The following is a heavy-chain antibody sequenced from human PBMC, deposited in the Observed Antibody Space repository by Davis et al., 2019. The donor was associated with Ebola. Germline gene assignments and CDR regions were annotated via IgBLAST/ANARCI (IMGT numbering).Heavy chain of an antibody. CDR1: GFTVSSNY. J-gene: IGHJ4*02. CDR2: ISWDGGST. Sequence: GESLKISCAASGFTVSSNYMSWVRQAPGKGLVWVSLISWDGGSTYYADSVKGRFTISSDNSKNSLYLEMNSLRTEDTALYHCAKEGRFRSSWLYPHFDYWGQGALVTVSS. D-gene: IGHD6-13*01. CDR3: AKEGRFRSSWLYPHFDY. V-gene: IGHV3-43*01.